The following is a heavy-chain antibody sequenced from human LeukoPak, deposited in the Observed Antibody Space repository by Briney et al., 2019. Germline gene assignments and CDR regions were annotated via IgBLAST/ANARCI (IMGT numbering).Heavy chain of an antibody. CDR1: GGSFSGYY. V-gene: IGHV4-34*01. Sequence: PSETLSLTCAVYGGSFSGYYWSWIRQPPGKGLEWIGEINHSGSTNYNPSLKSRVTISVDTSKNQFSLKLSSATAADTAVYYCARHYRGALAGTMGAFDIWGQGTMVTVSS. CDR2: INHSGST. J-gene: IGHJ3*02. CDR3: ARHYRGALAGTMGAFDI. D-gene: IGHD6-19*01.